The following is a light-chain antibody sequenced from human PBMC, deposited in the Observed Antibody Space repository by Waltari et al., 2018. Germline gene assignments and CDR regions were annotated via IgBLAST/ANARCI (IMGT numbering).Light chain of an antibody. CDR2: EDN. Sequence: QSALTQPASVSGSPGQSITISCTESSSDVGSHNFVSRYQQHPGKAPKVMIYEDNKRPAGLSNRFSGSKSGNTASLTISGLQADDEADYYCCSYAGGSPRWVFGGGTKLTVL. CDR3: CSYAGGSPRWV. J-gene: IGLJ3*02. V-gene: IGLV2-23*01. CDR1: SSDVGSHNF.